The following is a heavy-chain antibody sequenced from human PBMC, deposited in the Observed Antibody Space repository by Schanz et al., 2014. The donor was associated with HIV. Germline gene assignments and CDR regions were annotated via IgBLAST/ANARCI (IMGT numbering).Heavy chain of an antibody. J-gene: IGHJ4*02. CDR1: GYTFNSYG. CDR3: ARDFSGWTEFDY. V-gene: IGHV1-18*01. CDR2: INTYNGNT. D-gene: IGHD6-19*01. Sequence: QVQLVQSGAEVKKPGASVKVSCKASGYTFNSYGIVWVRQAPGQGLEWMGWINTYNGNTNYAQKFQGRVTMTTDTSTTTAYMNLRSLRSDDTAVYYCARDFSGWTEFDYWGQGTLVTVSP.